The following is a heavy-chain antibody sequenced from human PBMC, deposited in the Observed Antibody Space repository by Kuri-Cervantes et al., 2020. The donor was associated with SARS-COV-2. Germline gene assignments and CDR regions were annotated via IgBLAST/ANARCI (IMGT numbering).Heavy chain of an antibody. J-gene: IGHJ2*01. CDR1: GGSISSYY. D-gene: IGHD6-13*01. CDR2: IYYSGST. Sequence: ESLKISCTVSGGSISSYYWSWIRQPPGKGLEWIGYIYYSGSTNYNPSLKSRVTISVDTSKNQFSLKLSSVTAADTAVYYCARGLGKRYSSSWTYWCFDLWGRGTLVTVSS. CDR3: ARGLGKRYSSSWTYWCFDL. V-gene: IGHV4-59*01.